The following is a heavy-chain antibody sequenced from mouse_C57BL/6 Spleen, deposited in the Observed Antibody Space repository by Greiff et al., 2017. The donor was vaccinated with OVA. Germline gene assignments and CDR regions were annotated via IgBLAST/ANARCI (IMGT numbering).Heavy chain of an antibody. CDR2: IHPNSGST. CDR1: GYTFTSYW. J-gene: IGHJ4*01. D-gene: IGHD1-1*01. V-gene: IGHV1-64*01. Sequence: VQLQQPGAELVKPGASVKLSCKASGYTFTSYWMHWVKQRPGQGLEWIGMIHPNSGSTNYNEKFKSKATLTVDKSSSTAYMQLSSLTSEDSAVYDCARFNYYGSSYAMDYWGQGTSVTVSA. CDR3: ARFNYYGSSYAMDY.